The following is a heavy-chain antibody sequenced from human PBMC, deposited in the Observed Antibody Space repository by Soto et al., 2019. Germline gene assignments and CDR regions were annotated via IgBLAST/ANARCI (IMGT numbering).Heavy chain of an antibody. CDR1: GGSFTGHV. CDR2: IIPIFGTV. V-gene: IGHV1-69*13. Sequence: ASVKVSCKASGGSFTGHVISWVRQAPGQGLEWMGGIIPIFGTVNYAQKFQGRVTITADESTSTAYMELSSLRSEDTAVYYCARENSIASLSYYYGMDVWGRGTTVTVSS. CDR3: ARENSIASLSYYYGMDV. D-gene: IGHD6-6*01. J-gene: IGHJ6*02.